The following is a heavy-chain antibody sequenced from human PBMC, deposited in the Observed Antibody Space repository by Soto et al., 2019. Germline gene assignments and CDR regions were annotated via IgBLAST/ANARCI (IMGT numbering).Heavy chain of an antibody. V-gene: IGHV4-30-4*01. CDR1: GDSISSGDNY. Sequence: QVQLQESGPGLVKPSQTLSLTCTVSGDSISSGDNYWSWIRQPPGKGLEWIGYIYYSGSTYYNPSLTSRVTISVDTSKNQFSLKLSSVTAADTAVYYCARALLGYCSGGSCDYGMDVWGQGTTVTVSS. J-gene: IGHJ6*02. D-gene: IGHD2-15*01. CDR2: IYYSGST. CDR3: ARALLGYCSGGSCDYGMDV.